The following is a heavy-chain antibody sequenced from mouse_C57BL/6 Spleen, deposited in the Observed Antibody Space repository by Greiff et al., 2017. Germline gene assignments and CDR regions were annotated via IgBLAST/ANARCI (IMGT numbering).Heavy chain of an antibody. D-gene: IGHD1-1*01. CDR1: GYTFTSYW. J-gene: IGHJ1*03. CDR2: IHPNSGST. V-gene: IGHV1-64*01. CDR3: ARVDYGSSLWYFDG. Sequence: QVQLQQPGAELVKPGASVKLSCKASGYTFTSYWMHWVKQRPGQGLEWIGMIHPNSGSTNYNEKFKSKATLTVDKSSSTAYMQLSSLTSEDSAVYYCARVDYGSSLWYFDGWGTGTTVTVSS.